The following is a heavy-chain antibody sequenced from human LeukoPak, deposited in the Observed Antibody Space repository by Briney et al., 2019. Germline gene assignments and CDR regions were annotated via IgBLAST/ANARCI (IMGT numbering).Heavy chain of an antibody. J-gene: IGHJ4*02. V-gene: IGHV4-4*02. CDR3: ARYRGASGYHFDY. D-gene: IGHD5-12*01. CDR2: IYRSGST. Sequence: SETLSLTCAVSGASVSSNWWSWVRQPPGKGLEWIGEIYRSGSTNYNPSLKSRVTISLDKSKNQFSLRLSSVTAADTAVYYCARYRGASGYHFDYWGQGTLVTVSS. CDR1: GASVSSNW.